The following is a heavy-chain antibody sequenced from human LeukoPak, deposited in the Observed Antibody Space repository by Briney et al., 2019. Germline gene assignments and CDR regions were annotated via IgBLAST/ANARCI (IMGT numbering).Heavy chain of an antibody. CDR3: AKDTAHRYYGMDV. D-gene: IGHD5-18*01. J-gene: IGHJ6*04. V-gene: IGHV3-30*18. CDR1: GLTISSYG. CDR2: ISYDGSNK. Sequence: SGRSLRLSCAASGLTISSYGMHWVRQAPGKGLEWAAVISYDGSNKYYADSVKGRFTISRDNSKNTLYLQMNSLRAEDTAVYYCAKDTAHRYYGMDVWGKVTTVTVSS.